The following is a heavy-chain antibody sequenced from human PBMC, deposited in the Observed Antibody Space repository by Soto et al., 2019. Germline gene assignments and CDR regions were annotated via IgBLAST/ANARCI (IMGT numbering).Heavy chain of an antibody. D-gene: IGHD4-4*01. V-gene: IGHV3-33*01. CDR2: IWYDGSNK. CDR1: GFTFSSYG. CDR3: ASSPYSTDYFDY. J-gene: IGHJ4*02. Sequence: GGSLRLSCAASGFTFSSYGMHWVRQAPGKGLEWVAVIWYDGSNKYYADSVKGRFTISRDNSKNTLYLQMNSLRAEDTAVYYCASSPYSTDYFDYWGQGTLVTVSS.